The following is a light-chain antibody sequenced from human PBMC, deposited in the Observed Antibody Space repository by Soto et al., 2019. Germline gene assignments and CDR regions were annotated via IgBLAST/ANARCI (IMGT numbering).Light chain of an antibody. CDR3: QQYNSYWT. Sequence: DVQMTQSPSTLSASVGDRVTITCRASQSISSWLAWYQQKPGKAPKLLIYKASSLESGVPSRFTGSGSGTEFTLTISILQPDDFATYYCQQYNSYWTFGQGTKV. J-gene: IGKJ1*01. V-gene: IGKV1-5*03. CDR2: KAS. CDR1: QSISSW.